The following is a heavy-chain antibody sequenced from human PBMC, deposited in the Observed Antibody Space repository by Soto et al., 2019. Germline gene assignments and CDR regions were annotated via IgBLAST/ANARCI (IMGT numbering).Heavy chain of an antibody. Sequence: ASVKVSCKASGYTFASYDINWVRQATGQGLEWMGWMNPNSGNTGYAQKFQGRVTMTRNTSISTAYMELSSLRSEDTAVYYCARGPLLRFLEWLSATNWFDPWGQGTLVTVSS. CDR3: ARGPLLRFLEWLSATNWFDP. V-gene: IGHV1-8*01. CDR2: MNPNSGNT. CDR1: GYTFASYD. D-gene: IGHD3-3*01. J-gene: IGHJ5*02.